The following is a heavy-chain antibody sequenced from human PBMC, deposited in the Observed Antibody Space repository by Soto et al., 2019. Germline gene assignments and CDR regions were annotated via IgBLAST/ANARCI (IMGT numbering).Heavy chain of an antibody. D-gene: IGHD6-13*01. J-gene: IGHJ1*01. CDR1: GFTFGDYA. CDR2: INWNSGSI. Sequence: VVSGFTFGDYAMHWVRQVPGKGLEWVSGINWNSGSIGYGDSVKGRFAISRDNAKNSLHLQMNSLSAEDTAFYYCVKDESINWYSGHFRHWGQGTLVTVSS. V-gene: IGHV3-9*01. CDR3: VKDESINWYSGHFRH.